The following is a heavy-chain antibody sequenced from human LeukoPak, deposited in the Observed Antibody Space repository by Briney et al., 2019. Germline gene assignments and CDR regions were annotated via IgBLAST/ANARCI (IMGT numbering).Heavy chain of an antibody. Sequence: GGSLRLSCAAAGFTFSDYGMNWVRQAPGKGLEWVSGISGSGISTYYADSVKGRFTISRDNSKSTLYLRMNSLRAENTAVYYCAKDYLGIYYSYYMDVRGKGTTVTVSS. V-gene: IGHV3-23*01. CDR3: AKDYLGIYYSYYMDV. J-gene: IGHJ6*03. CDR1: GFTFSDYG. D-gene: IGHD2/OR15-2a*01. CDR2: ISGSGIST.